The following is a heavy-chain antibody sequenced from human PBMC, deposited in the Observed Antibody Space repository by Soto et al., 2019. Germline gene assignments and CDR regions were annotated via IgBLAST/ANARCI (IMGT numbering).Heavy chain of an antibody. CDR3: ARSHSSGWYDAFDI. CDR1: GFTFSSYG. J-gene: IGHJ3*02. D-gene: IGHD6-19*01. V-gene: IGHV3-33*01. Sequence: SLRLSCAASGFTFSSYGMHWVRQAPGKGLEWVAVIWYDGSNKYYADSVKGRFTISRDNSKNTLYLQMNSLRAEDTAVYYCARSHSSGWYDAFDIWGQGTMVTVSS. CDR2: IWYDGSNK.